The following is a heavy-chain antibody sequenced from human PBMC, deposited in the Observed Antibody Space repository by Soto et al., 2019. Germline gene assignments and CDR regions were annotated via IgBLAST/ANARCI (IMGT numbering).Heavy chain of an antibody. Sequence: TGGSLRLSCAASGFTFSSYAMHWVRQAPGKGLEWVAVISYDGSNKYYADSVKGRFTISRDNSKNTLYLQMNSLRAEDTAVYYCARDVAGNFDYWGQGTLVTVAS. CDR3: ARDVAGNFDY. V-gene: IGHV3-30-3*01. CDR2: ISYDGSNK. D-gene: IGHD6-19*01. J-gene: IGHJ4*02. CDR1: GFTFSSYA.